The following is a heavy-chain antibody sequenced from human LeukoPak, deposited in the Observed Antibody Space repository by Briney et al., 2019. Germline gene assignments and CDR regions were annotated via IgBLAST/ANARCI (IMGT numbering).Heavy chain of an antibody. CDR1: GFSFSNYS. J-gene: IGHJ3*02. CDR2: ISDDGSNK. V-gene: IGHV3-30*04. CDR3: ARTYGSSADAFDI. Sequence: AGGSLRLSCAASGFSFSNYSLHWVRQAPGKGLEWVALISDDGSNKYYADSVKGRFTLSRDNAKNTLYLQMSSLRSEDTAVYYCARTYGSSADAFDIWGQGTMVTVSS. D-gene: IGHD6-6*01.